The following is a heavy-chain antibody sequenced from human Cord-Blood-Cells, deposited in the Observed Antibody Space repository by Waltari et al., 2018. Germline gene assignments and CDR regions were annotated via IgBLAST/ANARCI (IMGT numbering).Heavy chain of an antibody. V-gene: IGHV4-38-2*01. CDR3: ASPLPLLIVSNDAFDI. D-gene: IGHD2-21*02. J-gene: IGHJ3*02. Sequence: QVQLQESGPGLVKPSETLSLTCAVSGYSISSGYYWGWVRQPPGKGLEWIGSIYHGGSTYYNPSLKSRVTNSLETSKNQFSLKLSSVTAADTAVYYGASPLPLLIVSNDAFDIWGQGTMVTVSS. CDR1: GYSISSGYY. CDR2: IYHGGST.